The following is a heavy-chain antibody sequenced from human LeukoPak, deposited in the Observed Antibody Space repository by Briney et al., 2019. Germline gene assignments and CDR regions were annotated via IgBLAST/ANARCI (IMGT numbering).Heavy chain of an antibody. Sequence: SETLSLTCAISDEPFSGYYWGWIRQPPGKGLEWIGYIYHSGSTNYNPSLKSRVTISVDASKNQFSLKLSSVTAADTAVYYCARQGGIRDYFDYWGQGTLVTVSS. D-gene: IGHD3-16*01. V-gene: IGHV4-59*08. CDR3: ARQGGIRDYFDY. J-gene: IGHJ4*02. CDR2: IYHSGST. CDR1: DEPFSGYY.